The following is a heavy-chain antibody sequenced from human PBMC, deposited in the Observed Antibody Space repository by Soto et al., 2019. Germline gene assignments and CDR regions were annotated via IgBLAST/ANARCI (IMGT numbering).Heavy chain of an antibody. J-gene: IGHJ4*02. Sequence: QVQLQESGPGLVKPSGTLSLTCAVSGDSISSDKWWSWVRQPPGKGLEWIGEIHHSGNSNYNPSLDSRVIISVDKSNTLFALNLSSVTDADTAVYYCARGERQQQRDYWGQGTLVTVSS. D-gene: IGHD6-25*01. CDR3: ARGERQQQRDY. V-gene: IGHV4-4*02. CDR2: IHHSGNS. CDR1: GDSISSDKW.